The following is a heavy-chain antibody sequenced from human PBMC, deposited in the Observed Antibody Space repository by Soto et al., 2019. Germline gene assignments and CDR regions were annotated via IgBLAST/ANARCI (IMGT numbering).Heavy chain of an antibody. CDR1: GGSMSSSNW. CDR2: AHHSGRT. J-gene: IGHJ4*02. V-gene: IGHV4-4*02. CDR3: ARSEATGLDD. D-gene: IGHD1-26*01. Sequence: QVQLQESGPGLVKPSGTLSLTCTVSGGSMSSSNWWNWVRQSPGKGLEWIGEAHHSGRTNYNPSLKSRGTISVDKSKNHFSRKLSSVTAADTAVYYCARSEATGLDDWGQGTLVTVSS.